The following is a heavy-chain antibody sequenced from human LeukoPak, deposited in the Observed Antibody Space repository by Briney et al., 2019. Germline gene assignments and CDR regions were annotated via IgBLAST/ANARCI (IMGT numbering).Heavy chain of an antibody. V-gene: IGHV3-21*01. D-gene: IGHD3-10*01. CDR2: ISSSSSYI. CDR1: GFTFSSYS. Sequence: GGSLRLSCAASGFTFSSYSMNWVRQAPGKGLEWVSSISSSSSYIYYADSVKGRFTISGDNAKNSLYLQMNSLRAEDTAVYYCARDRGYYGSGRLFAFDIWGQGTMVTVSS. J-gene: IGHJ3*02. CDR3: ARDRGYYGSGRLFAFDI.